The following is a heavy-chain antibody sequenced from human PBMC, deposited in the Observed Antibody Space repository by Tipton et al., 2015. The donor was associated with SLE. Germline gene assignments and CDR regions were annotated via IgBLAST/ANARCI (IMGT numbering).Heavy chain of an antibody. D-gene: IGHD2-15*01. CDR3: AKGPLCSGGSCPRDYYYYYMDV. CDR2: IWFDGSNK. V-gene: IGHV3-33*06. J-gene: IGHJ6*03. CDR1: GFTFSNYG. Sequence: QVQLVQSGGGVVQPGRSLRLSCAAAGFTFSNYGMHWVRQAPGKGLEWVGLIWFDGSNKYYADSVKGRFTISRDNSKNTLYLQMNSLRAEDTAVYSCAKGPLCSGGSCPRDYYYYYMDVWGKGTTVTVSS.